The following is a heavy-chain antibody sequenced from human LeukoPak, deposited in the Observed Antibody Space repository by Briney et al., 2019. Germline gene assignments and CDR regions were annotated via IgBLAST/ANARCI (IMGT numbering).Heavy chain of an antibody. D-gene: IGHD1-1*01. CDR3: ARGIWNDYYFDY. CDR1: GGSVSSMSHF. J-gene: IGHJ4*02. CDR2: IYSTTAS. Sequence: SETLSLTCTVSGGSVSSMSHFWGWIRQPPGKGLEWIGSIYSTTASYYNPSLESRVTVSVDTSKNQLSLELTSVTAADTGVYYCARGIWNDYYFDYWGQRTLVTVSS. V-gene: IGHV4-39*02.